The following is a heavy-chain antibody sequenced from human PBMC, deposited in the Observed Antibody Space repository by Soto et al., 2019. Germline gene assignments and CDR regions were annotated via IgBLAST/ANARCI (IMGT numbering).Heavy chain of an antibody. J-gene: IGHJ3*02. D-gene: IGHD3-22*01. CDR1: GYTFTSYC. V-gene: IGHV1-18*01. Sequence: ASVKVSCKASGYTFTSYCISWVLQAPGQGREWMGWISAYNGNTNYAQKLQGRVTMTTDTSTSTAYMELRSLRSDDTAVYYCARDGLNNYYDSSGYPSPGAFDIWGQGTMVTVSS. CDR3: ARDGLNNYYDSSGYPSPGAFDI. CDR2: ISAYNGNT.